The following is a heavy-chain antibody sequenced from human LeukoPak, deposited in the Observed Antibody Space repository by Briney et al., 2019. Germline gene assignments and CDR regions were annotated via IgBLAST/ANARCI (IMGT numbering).Heavy chain of an antibody. CDR2: IYYSGST. CDR1: GGSISSSSYY. D-gene: IGHD5-24*01. V-gene: IGHV4-39*01. J-gene: IGHJ4*02. Sequence: PSETLSLTCTVSGGSISSSSYYWGWIRQPPGKGLEWIGIIYYSGSTYYNLSLKSRVTISVDTSKNQFSLKLSSVTAADTAVYYCATHRDGYFDYWGQGTLVTVSS. CDR3: ATHRDGYFDY.